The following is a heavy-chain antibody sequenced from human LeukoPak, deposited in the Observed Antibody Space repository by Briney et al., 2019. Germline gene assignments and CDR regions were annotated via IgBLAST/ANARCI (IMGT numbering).Heavy chain of an antibody. CDR3: ARGDGALSPDYYYDSSGYYYVN. CDR1: GFTFSSYS. D-gene: IGHD3-22*01. V-gene: IGHV3-48*01. Sequence: GGSLRLSCAASGFTFSSYSMNWVRQAPGKGLEWVSYISGSSTSIYYADSVKGRFTIFRDNAKNSLYLQMNSLRAEDSAVYYCARGDGALSPDYYYDSSGYYYVNWGQGTLVTVSS. J-gene: IGHJ4*02. CDR2: ISGSSTSI.